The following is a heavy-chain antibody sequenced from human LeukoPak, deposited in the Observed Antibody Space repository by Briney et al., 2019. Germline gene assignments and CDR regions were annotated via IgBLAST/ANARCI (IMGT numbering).Heavy chain of an antibody. Sequence: ASVKVSCKASGYTFTSYAISWVRQAPGQGLEWMGWINPNSGGTNYAQKFQGRVTMTRDTSISTAYMELSRLRSDDTAVYYCARETRYCSSTSCYAGWFDPWGQEPWSPSPQ. D-gene: IGHD2-2*01. CDR1: GYTFTSYA. CDR3: ARETRYCSSTSCYAGWFDP. CDR2: INPNSGGT. V-gene: IGHV1-2*02. J-gene: IGHJ5*02.